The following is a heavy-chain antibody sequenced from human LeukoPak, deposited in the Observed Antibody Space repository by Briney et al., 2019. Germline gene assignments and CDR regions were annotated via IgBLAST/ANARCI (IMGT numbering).Heavy chain of an antibody. CDR2: INEDGSEK. D-gene: IGHD3-3*01. J-gene: IGHJ4*02. CDR1: GFTFSSYW. V-gene: IGHV3-7*05. Sequence: PGGSLRLSCEASGFTFSSYWMSGVRQAPGKGLEWVANINEDGSEKYYVESVKGRFTISRDNAKNSLYLQMDSLRAEDTAVYYCARDGPHYDFWSGPAYWGQGTLVTVSS. CDR3: ARDGPHYDFWSGPAY.